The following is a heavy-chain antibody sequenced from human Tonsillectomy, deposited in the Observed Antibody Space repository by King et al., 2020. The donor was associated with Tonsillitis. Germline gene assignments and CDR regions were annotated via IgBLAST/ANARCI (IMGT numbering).Heavy chain of an antibody. V-gene: IGHV1-69*01. Sequence: QLVQSGAEVKKPGSSVKVSCKASGGTFSSYAISWVRQAPGQGLEWMGGIIPIFGTANYAQKFQGRVTINADESTNTAYMELSSLSSEDRAVYYCARAYPLPAIAAAVTGVNWFDPWGQGTLVTVSS. CDR3: ARAYPLPAIAAAVTGVNWFDP. J-gene: IGHJ5*02. D-gene: IGHD6-13*01. CDR1: GGTFSSYA. CDR2: IIPIFGTA.